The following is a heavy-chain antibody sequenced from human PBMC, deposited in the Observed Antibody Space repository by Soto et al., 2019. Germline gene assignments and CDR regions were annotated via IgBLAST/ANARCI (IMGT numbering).Heavy chain of an antibody. D-gene: IGHD5-12*01. J-gene: IGHJ4*02. CDR3: AKDRAYSGYYLTYYFDY. V-gene: IGHV3-30*18. CDR1: GFTFSSYG. Sequence: QVQLVESGGGVVQPGRSLRLSCAASGFTFSSYGMHWVRQAPGKGLEWVAVISYDGSNKYYADSVKGRFTISRDNSKNTLYLQINSLRAEDTAVYYCAKDRAYSGYYLTYYFDYWGQGTLVTVSS. CDR2: ISYDGSNK.